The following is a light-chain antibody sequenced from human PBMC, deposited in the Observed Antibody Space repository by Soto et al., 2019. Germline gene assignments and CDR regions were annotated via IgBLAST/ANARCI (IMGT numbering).Light chain of an antibody. V-gene: IGKV1-39*01. Sequence: DIQMIQSPSSLSASVGDRVTITCRTSQYIRSYLNWYQQKPGKAPKLLIYTTSNLQRGVPSRFSGSGSGTDFTLTISSLQPEDFATYFCQQSYNTPRTFGQGTKLEIK. CDR2: TTS. J-gene: IGKJ2*01. CDR3: QQSYNTPRT. CDR1: QYIRSY.